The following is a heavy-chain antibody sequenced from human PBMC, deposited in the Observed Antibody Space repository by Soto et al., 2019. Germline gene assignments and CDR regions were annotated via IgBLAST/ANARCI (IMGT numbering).Heavy chain of an antibody. CDR3: ASPHGGS. J-gene: IGHJ3*01. CDR1: GLTVSSKS. CDR2: IYSSGST. Sequence: EVQLVESGGGVVQPGGSLRLSCAASGLTVSSKSMNWVRQAPGKGLEWVSVIYSSGSTYHADSVKGRFTISRDNSKNTVYLQMNSLTAEDTAVYYCASPHGGSWGQGTKVTVSS. D-gene: IGHD2-15*01. V-gene: IGHV3-66*01.